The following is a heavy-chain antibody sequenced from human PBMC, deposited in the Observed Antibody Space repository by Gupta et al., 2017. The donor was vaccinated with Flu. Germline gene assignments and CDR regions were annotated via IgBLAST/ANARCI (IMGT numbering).Heavy chain of an antibody. D-gene: IGHD3-10*01. Sequence: EVQLVESGGGLVQPGGSLRLSCVASGFSFSGHWMPWVRQAPGKGWVWVSRIKSDGIETSYADFVKGRFTISRDNAKNTLYLQINRLRAEDTAMYYCARDRVMGSGSCDSWGQGTLVTVPS. J-gene: IGHJ4*02. V-gene: IGHV3-74*01. CDR3: ARDRVMGSGSCDS. CDR1: GFSFSGHW. CDR2: IKSDGIET.